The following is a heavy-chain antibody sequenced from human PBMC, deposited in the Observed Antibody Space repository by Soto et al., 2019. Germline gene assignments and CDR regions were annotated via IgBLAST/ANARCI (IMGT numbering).Heavy chain of an antibody. Sequence: EVQLVESGGGLVQPGGSLRLSCAASGFTFSSYSMNWVRLAPGKGLEWVAYIRRSGSPIYYADSVEGGFTISRDDVKNSLYLQMNSLRVEDTAVYYCVRDPEALDYWGLGTLVTVSS. CDR1: GFTFSSYS. CDR2: IRRSGSPI. V-gene: IGHV3-48*01. CDR3: VRDPEALDY. J-gene: IGHJ4*02.